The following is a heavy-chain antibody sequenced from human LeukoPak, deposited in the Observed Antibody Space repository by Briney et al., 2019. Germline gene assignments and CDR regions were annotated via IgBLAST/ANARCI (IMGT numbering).Heavy chain of an antibody. D-gene: IGHD3-10*01. CDR2: IYYSGST. CDR3: ARDSARGAFDI. Sequence: PSETLSLTCTVSGGSISSYYWSWIRQPPGKGLEWIGYIYYSGSTNYNPSLKSRVTISVDTSKNQFSLKLSSVTAADTAVYYCARDSARGAFDIWGQGTMVTVSS. J-gene: IGHJ3*02. CDR1: GGSISSYY. V-gene: IGHV4-59*01.